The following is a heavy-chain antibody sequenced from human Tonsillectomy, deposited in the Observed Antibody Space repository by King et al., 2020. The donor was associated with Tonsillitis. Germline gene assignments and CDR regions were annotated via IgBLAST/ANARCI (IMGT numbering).Heavy chain of an antibody. CDR3: ARGSNIAAAGTGYYFDY. Sequence: VQLQESGPGLVKPSETLSLTCTVSGGSISSYYWSWIRQPPGKGLEWIGYIYDSGSTNYNPSLKSRGTISVDTSKNQLSLKLSSVTAADTAVYYCARGSNIAAAGTGYYFDYWGQGTLVTASS. J-gene: IGHJ4*02. V-gene: IGHV4-59*01. CDR1: GGSISSYY. D-gene: IGHD6-13*01. CDR2: IYDSGST.